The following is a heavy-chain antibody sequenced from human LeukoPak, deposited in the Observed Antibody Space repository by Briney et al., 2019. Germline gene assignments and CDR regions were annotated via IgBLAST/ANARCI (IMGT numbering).Heavy chain of an antibody. Sequence: ASVKVSCKASGYTFTGYYMHWVRQAPGQGLEWMGWINPNSGGTKYAQKFQGRVTMTRDTSISTAYMELRRLRSDATAVYYCAILKWWGFAYFDYWGQGTLVTVSS. D-gene: IGHD2-21*01. J-gene: IGHJ4*02. V-gene: IGHV1-2*02. CDR2: INPNSGGT. CDR1: GYTFTGYY. CDR3: AILKWWGFAYFDY.